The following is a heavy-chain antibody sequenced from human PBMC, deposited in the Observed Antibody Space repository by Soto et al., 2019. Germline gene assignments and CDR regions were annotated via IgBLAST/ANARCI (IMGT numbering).Heavy chain of an antibody. CDR2: IYYSGST. D-gene: IGHD3-22*01. CDR1: GGSISSGGYY. Sequence: PSETLSLTCTVSGGSISSGGYYWSWIRQHPGKGLEWIGYIYYSGSTYYNPSLKSRVTISVDTSKNQFSLKLSSVTAADTAVYYCARNYYDSSGVPWYFDYWGQGTLVT. CDR3: ARNYYDSSGVPWYFDY. J-gene: IGHJ4*02. V-gene: IGHV4-31*03.